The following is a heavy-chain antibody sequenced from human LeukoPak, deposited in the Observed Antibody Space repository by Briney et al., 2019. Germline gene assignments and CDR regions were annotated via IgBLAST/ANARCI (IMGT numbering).Heavy chain of an antibody. V-gene: IGHV3-48*01. CDR1: GPSISSYN. J-gene: IGHJ5*02. D-gene: IGHD6-13*01. CDR2: ITASDTTK. Sequence: WGSLRLSCVASGPSISSYNMYWVRQAPGKGREWVAYITASDTTKYYADSVKGRFAISRDNVKKSLFLQMNSLRAEDTAAYYCVAPSAFSSSWRSWGQGTVVTVSS. CDR3: VAPSAFSSSWRS.